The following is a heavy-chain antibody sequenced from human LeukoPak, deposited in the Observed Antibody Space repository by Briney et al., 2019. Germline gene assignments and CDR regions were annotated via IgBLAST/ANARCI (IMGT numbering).Heavy chain of an antibody. Sequence: QPGGSLRLSCAASGFTVSSNYMSWVRQAPGKGLEWVSVIYSGGSTYYADSVKGRFTISRHNSKNTLYLQMNSLRAEDTAVYYCARAPVYCSGGSCLLRYGIDVWGQGTTVTVSS. CDR2: IYSGGST. J-gene: IGHJ6*02. CDR1: GFTVSSNY. V-gene: IGHV3-53*04. D-gene: IGHD2-15*01. CDR3: ARAPVYCSGGSCLLRYGIDV.